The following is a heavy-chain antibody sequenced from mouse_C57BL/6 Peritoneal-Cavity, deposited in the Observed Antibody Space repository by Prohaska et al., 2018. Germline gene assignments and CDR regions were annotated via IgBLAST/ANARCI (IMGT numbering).Heavy chain of an antibody. CDR2: INPSNGGT. D-gene: IGHD1-1*01. J-gene: IGHJ3*01. Sequence: QVQLQQPGTELVKPGASVKLSCKASGYTFTSYWMHWVKQRPGQGLEWIGNINPSNGGTNYNEKFKSKATLTVDKSSSTAKMQLSSCKSEDFAVYYCERINYNGRTFANWGQGILVTVSA. V-gene: IGHV1-53*01. CDR3: ERINYNGRTFAN. CDR1: GYTFTSYW.